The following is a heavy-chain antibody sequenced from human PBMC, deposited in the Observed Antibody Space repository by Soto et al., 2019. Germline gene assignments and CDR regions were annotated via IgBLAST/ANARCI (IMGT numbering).Heavy chain of an antibody. CDR2: IYYSGST. D-gene: IGHD3-3*01. J-gene: IGHJ4*02. CDR1: GGSISSSSYY. CDR3: ARGNDFWSGYAIDY. V-gene: IGHV4-39*01. Sequence: QLQLQESGPGLVKPSETLSLTCTVSGGSISSSSYYWGWIRQPPGKGLEWIGSIYYSGSTYYNPSLKSRVTISVDTSKNQFSLKLSSVTAAYTAVYYCARGNDFWSGYAIDYWGQGTLVTVSS.